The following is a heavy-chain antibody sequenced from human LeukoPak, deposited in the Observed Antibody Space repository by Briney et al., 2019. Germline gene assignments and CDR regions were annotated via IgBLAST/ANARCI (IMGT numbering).Heavy chain of an antibody. Sequence: AASVKVSCKASGYTFTGYHMHWVRQAPGQGLEWMGWINPNSGDTNYAQKFQERVTITRDMSTSTAYMELSSLRSEDTAVYYCAAVYSGSYYGDYWGQGTLVTVSS. J-gene: IGHJ4*02. V-gene: IGHV1-2*02. CDR2: INPNSGDT. CDR3: AAVYSGSYYGDY. D-gene: IGHD1-26*01. CDR1: GYTFTGYH.